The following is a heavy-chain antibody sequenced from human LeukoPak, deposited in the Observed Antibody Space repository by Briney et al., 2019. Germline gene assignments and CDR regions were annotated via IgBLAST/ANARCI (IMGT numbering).Heavy chain of an antibody. CDR3: ARRHYYNWGSYDF. V-gene: IGHV5-51*01. CDR1: GYRFTNYW. D-gene: IGHD3-16*01. Sequence: GESLKISRKGSGYRFTNYWIGWVRQMPGKGLEWMGIIYPGDSDTRYSPSFQGQITISVDKSISTAYLQWSSLKASDTAMYYCARRHYYNWGSYDFWGQGTLVTVSS. CDR2: IYPGDSDT. J-gene: IGHJ4*02.